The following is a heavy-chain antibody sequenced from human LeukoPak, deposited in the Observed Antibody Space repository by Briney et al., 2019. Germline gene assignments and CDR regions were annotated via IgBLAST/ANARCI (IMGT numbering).Heavy chain of an antibody. J-gene: IGHJ5*02. CDR2: IAYTGST. CDR1: GASISSHY. D-gene: IGHD3-10*01. CDR3: ARYYYGSGSYYNVAWFDP. Sequence: SETLSLTCTVSGASISSHYWSWIRQPPGQGLEWIGNIAYTGSTNYNPSLKSRVTISVDTSRNQFSLKLSSVTAADTAVYFCARYYYGSGSYYNVAWFDPWGQGTLVTVSS. V-gene: IGHV4-59*11.